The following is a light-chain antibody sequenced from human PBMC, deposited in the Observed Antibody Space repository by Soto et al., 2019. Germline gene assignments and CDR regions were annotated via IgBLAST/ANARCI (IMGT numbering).Light chain of an antibody. CDR3: QQYNKWPLT. CDR2: GAS. CDR1: QSVSSN. J-gene: IGKJ2*01. V-gene: IGKV3-15*01. Sequence: EIVMTQSPATLSVSPGERATLSCRASQSVSSNLAWYQQKPGQAPRLLIYGASTRATDIPARFSGSGSGTDFTLTISSLQSEDFAVYHCQQYNKWPLTFGQGTKVEIK.